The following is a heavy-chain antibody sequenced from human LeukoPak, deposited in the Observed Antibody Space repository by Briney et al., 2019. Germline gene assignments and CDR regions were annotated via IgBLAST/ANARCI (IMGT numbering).Heavy chain of an antibody. V-gene: IGHV3-30-3*01. Sequence: PGGSLRLSCAASGFTFSSYAMHWVRQAPGKGLEWVAVISYDGSNKYYADSVKGRFTISRDNSKNTLYLQMNSLRAEDTAVYYCAKDDAQVRGLSNYYYFDYWGQGTLVTVSS. J-gene: IGHJ4*02. CDR1: GFTFSSYA. CDR2: ISYDGSNK. D-gene: IGHD2/OR15-2a*01. CDR3: AKDDAQVRGLSNYYYFDY.